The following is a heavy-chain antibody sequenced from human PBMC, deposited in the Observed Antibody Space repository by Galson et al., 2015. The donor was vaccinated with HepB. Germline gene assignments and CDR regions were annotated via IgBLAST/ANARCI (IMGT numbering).Heavy chain of an antibody. CDR1: GYTFSSYD. CDR2: MNPNSGNT. Sequence: SVKVSCKASGYTFSSYDINWVRQATGQGLEWMGWMNPNSGNTGYAQKFQGRVTMTRNTSISTAYMELGSLRSEDTAVYYCVGTGWYHEFDYWGQGTLVTVSS. CDR3: VGTGWYHEFDY. V-gene: IGHV1-8*01. D-gene: IGHD6-19*01. J-gene: IGHJ4*02.